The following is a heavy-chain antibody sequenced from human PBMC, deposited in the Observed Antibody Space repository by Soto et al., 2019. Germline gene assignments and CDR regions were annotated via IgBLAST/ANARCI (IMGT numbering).Heavy chain of an antibody. CDR3: VKDQGGYSGYVFDY. CDR1: GFTVSSNY. Sequence: GGSLRLSCAASGFTVSSNYMSWVRQAPGKGLEWISIIYSAGNTYYADSVKGRFTISRDNSKNTLYLQMSSLRVEDTAVYYCVKDQGGYSGYVFDYWGQGTLVTVSS. CDR2: IYSAGNT. D-gene: IGHD5-12*01. V-gene: IGHV3-66*01. J-gene: IGHJ4*02.